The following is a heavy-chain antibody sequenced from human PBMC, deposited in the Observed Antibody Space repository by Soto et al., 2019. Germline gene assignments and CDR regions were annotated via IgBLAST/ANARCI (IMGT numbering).Heavy chain of an antibody. CDR2: IWYDGSNK. V-gene: IGHV3-33*08. J-gene: IGHJ6*03. CDR3: ARELLDGDYYYYYMDV. CDR1: GFTFSSYS. Sequence: GGSLRLSCAASGFTFSSYSMNWVRQAPGKGLEWVAVIWYDGSNKYYADSVKGRFTISRDNSKNTLYLQMNSLRAEDTAVYYCARELLDGDYYYYYMDVWGKGTTVTVSS. D-gene: IGHD4-17*01.